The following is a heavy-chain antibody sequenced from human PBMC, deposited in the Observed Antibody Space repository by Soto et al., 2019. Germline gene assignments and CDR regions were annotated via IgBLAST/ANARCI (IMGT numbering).Heavy chain of an antibody. J-gene: IGHJ4*02. D-gene: IGHD4-4*01. V-gene: IGHV3-72*01. CDR3: VTLQFSRWFY. Sequence: PGGSLRLSCAASGFTLSDHFMEWVRQAPGKGLEWVGRTKHKAASCTTDYAASVNGRFTISRDDSKNSLYLQMNSLKTEDTAMYYCVTLQFSRWFYWGLGTLVTVSS. CDR1: GFTLSDHF. CDR2: TKHKAASCTT.